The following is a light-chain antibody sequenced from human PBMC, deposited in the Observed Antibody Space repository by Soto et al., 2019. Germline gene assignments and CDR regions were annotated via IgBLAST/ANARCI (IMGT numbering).Light chain of an antibody. V-gene: IGKV3-20*01. Sequence: EIVLTQSPGTLSSSPGERATLSCRASQSVSSTYLAWYQQKPGQAPRLLIYGASSRATGIPDRFSGSGSGTDFTLTISRLEPEDFAVYYCQQYVNSRWTCG. J-gene: IGKJ1*01. CDR3: QQYVNSRWT. CDR2: GAS. CDR1: QSVSSTY.